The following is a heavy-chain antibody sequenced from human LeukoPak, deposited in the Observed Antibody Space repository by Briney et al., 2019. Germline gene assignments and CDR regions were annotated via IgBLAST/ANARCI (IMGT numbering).Heavy chain of an antibody. CDR3: ARGRSGEVIFRVDHGMDV. V-gene: IGHV3-30*14. CDR2: MSYDGNTK. CDR1: GLTFSGFA. J-gene: IGHJ6*02. D-gene: IGHD3-3*01. Sequence: GGSLRLSCVASGLTFSGFALFWVRQAPGKGLEWVAVMSYDGNTKNYADSVKGRFIISRDNSKNTLYLQMNSLRAEDTAVYYCARGRSGEVIFRVDHGMDVWGQGTTVTVSS.